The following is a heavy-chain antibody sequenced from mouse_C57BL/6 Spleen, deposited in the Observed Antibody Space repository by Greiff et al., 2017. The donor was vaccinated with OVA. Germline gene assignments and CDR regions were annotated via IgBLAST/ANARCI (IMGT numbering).Heavy chain of an antibody. CDR3: TREDYYGSSHAMDY. Sequence: VQLQQSGAELVRPGASVTLSCKASGYTFTDYEMHWVKQTPVHGLEWIGAIDPETGGTAYNQKFKGKAILTADKSSSTAYMELRSLTSEDSAVYYCTREDYYGSSHAMDYWGQGTSGTVSS. D-gene: IGHD1-1*01. V-gene: IGHV1-15*01. CDR2: IDPETGGT. J-gene: IGHJ4*01. CDR1: GYTFTDYE.